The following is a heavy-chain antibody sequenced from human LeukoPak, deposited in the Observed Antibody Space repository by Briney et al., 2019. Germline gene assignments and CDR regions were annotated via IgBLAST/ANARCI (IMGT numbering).Heavy chain of an antibody. CDR3: ARNLIPEQLVLNF. CDR2: IYYTGST. Sequence: SETLSLTCTVSGGSIGNYYWNWIRQPPGKGLEWIGYIYYTGSTNYNPSLKSRVTMSVDTSKNQFSLNLRSVTPEDTAVYYCARNLIPEQLVLNFWGQGTLVTVSS. J-gene: IGHJ4*02. V-gene: IGHV4-59*01. CDR1: GGSIGNYY. D-gene: IGHD6-13*01.